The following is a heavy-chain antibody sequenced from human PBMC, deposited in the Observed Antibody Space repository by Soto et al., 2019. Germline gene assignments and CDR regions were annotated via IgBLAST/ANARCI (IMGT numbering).Heavy chain of an antibody. J-gene: IGHJ4*02. V-gene: IGHV1-69*13. CDR3: ASYPRGSSWFKYYFDY. D-gene: IGHD6-13*01. Sequence: SVKVSCKASGGTFSSYAISWVRQAPGQGLEWMGGIIPIFGTANYAQKFQGRVTITADESTSTAYMELSSLRSEDTAVYYCASYPRGSSWFKYYFDYWRQGTLVTVSS. CDR1: GGTFSSYA. CDR2: IIPIFGTA.